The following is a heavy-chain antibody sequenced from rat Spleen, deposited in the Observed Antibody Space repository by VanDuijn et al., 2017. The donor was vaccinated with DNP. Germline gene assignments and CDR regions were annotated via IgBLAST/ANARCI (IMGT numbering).Heavy chain of an antibody. J-gene: IGHJ2*01. CDR1: GFSFSDYD. Sequence: EVQLVESGGGLVQPGRSLKLSCAASGFSFSDYDMAWVRQAPTKGLEWVATISYDGSSTYYPDSVKGRFTISRDNVKRTLYLQMDSLRSEDTATYYCAREQHFYFDYWGQGVMVTVSS. CDR3: AREQHFYFDY. V-gene: IGHV5-7*01. D-gene: IGHD1-10*01. CDR2: ISYDGSST.